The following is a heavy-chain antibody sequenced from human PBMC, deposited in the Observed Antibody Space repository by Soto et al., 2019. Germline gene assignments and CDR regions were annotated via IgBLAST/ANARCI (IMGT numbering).Heavy chain of an antibody. CDR2: SFNSGRS. J-gene: IGHJ4*02. D-gene: IGHD2-21*01. CDR1: GGSMTTGVWS. CDR3: ARPCGGRGYFES. V-gene: IGHV4-31*03. Sequence: KPSETLSLTGSVSGGSMTTGVWSWNWIRQNAGEGLEWIGYSFNSGRSHFNPSFKSRSQLFVDTSRNQFSLRLDSVTAADTAPYHCARPCGGRGYFESWGLGLMVIVSS.